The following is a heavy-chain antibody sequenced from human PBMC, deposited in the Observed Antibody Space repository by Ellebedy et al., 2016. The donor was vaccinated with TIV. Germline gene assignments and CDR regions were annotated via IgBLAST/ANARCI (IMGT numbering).Heavy chain of an antibody. J-gene: IGHJ6*02. CDR3: ARDQKYYGSGSYYYSYYGIDV. V-gene: IGHV1-2*02. CDR2: INPSSGGT. Sequence: AASVKVSCKASGYTFTGYYIHWVRQAPGQGLEWMGWINPSSGGTNYAHNFQGRVTLTRDRSISTAFMELRRLRSDDTAVYYCARDQKYYGSGSYYYSYYGIDVWGQGTTVTVSS. CDR1: GYTFTGYY. D-gene: IGHD3-10*01.